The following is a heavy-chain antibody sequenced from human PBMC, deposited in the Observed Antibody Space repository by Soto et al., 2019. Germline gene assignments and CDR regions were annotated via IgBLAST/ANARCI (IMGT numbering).Heavy chain of an antibody. Sequence: QVQLVESGGGVVQPGRSLRLSCAASGFTFSSYGMHWVRQAPGKGLEWVAVIWYDGSNKYYADTVKGRFTISRDNSKNTLYLQMNSLRAEDTAVYYCASWRLQGFDPWGQGTLVTVSS. CDR3: ASWRLQGFDP. J-gene: IGHJ5*02. D-gene: IGHD4-4*01. CDR1: GFTFSSYG. V-gene: IGHV3-33*01. CDR2: IWYDGSNK.